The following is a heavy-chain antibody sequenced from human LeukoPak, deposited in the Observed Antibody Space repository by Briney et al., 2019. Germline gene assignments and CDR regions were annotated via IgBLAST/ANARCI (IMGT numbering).Heavy chain of an antibody. Sequence: ASVKVSCKASGYIFTSYGISLVRQAPGRGLEWMGWISGYNGNTNYAEKLQGRVTMTTDTSTSTVYMEVRSLRSDDTAIYYCARTITMFGVVLALNWSDSWGQGTLVTVSS. CDR1: GYIFTSYG. D-gene: IGHD3-3*01. V-gene: IGHV1-18*01. J-gene: IGHJ5*01. CDR3: ARTITMFGVVLALNWSDS. CDR2: ISGYNGNT.